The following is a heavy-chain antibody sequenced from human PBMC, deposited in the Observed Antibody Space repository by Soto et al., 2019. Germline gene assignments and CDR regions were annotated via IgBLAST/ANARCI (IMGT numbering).Heavy chain of an antibody. Sequence: QLQLQESGPGLVKPSETLSLTCTVSGGSISSSSYYWGWIRQPPGKGLEWFGSIYYSGSTYYNPYLKSRVTISVDTSKNQFSLKLSSVIAADTAVYYCARHGSYGVGYFDYWGHGTLVTVSS. CDR2: IYYSGST. D-gene: IGHD1-26*01. CDR3: ARHGSYGVGYFDY. V-gene: IGHV4-39*01. CDR1: GGSISSSSYY. J-gene: IGHJ4*01.